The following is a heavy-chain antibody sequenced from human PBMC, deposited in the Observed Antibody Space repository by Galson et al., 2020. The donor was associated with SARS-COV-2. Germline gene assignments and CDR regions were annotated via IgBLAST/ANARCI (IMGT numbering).Heavy chain of an antibody. D-gene: IGHD7-27*01. CDR3: ARGHWGRDY. CDR1: GFTFSSHW. J-gene: IGHJ4*02. Sequence: GESLKISCVGSGFTFSSHWMSWVRQAPGKGLEWVAEIKPDGSDKYYVDSVKGRFTIARDNAKNSVYLQMNSLGAGDTAVYYCARGHWGRDYWGQGSLVTVSS. V-gene: IGHV3-7*04. CDR2: IKPDGSDK.